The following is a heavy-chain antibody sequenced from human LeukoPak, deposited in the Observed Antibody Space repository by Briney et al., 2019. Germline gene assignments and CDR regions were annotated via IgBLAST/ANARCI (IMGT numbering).Heavy chain of an antibody. D-gene: IGHD4-17*01. CDR1: GYTFTGYY. J-gene: IGHJ6*02. Sequence: ASVKVSCKASGYTFTGYYMHWVRQSPGQGLEWMGWINPNSGGTNYAQKFQGRVTMTRDTSISTAYMELSRLRSDDTAVYYCARVRTTVTNYYYYGMDVWAQGTTVTVSS. CDR2: INPNSGGT. V-gene: IGHV1-2*02. CDR3: ARVRTTVTNYYYYGMDV.